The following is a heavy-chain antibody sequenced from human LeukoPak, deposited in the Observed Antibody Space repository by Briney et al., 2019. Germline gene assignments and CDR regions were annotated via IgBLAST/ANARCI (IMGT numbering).Heavy chain of an antibody. CDR2: INPNSGRT. V-gene: IGHV1-2*02. J-gene: IGHJ5*02. CDR3: ARDMIGYGYYSWFDP. Sequence: ASVKVSCKASGYTPTGYYMHWVRQAPGQGLEWMGWINPNSGRTTYAQKFQGRVTMTRDTSISTVYSTVYMELRSLRSDDTAVYYCARDMIGYGYYSWFDPWGQGTLVTVSS. CDR1: GYTPTGYY. D-gene: IGHD3-3*01.